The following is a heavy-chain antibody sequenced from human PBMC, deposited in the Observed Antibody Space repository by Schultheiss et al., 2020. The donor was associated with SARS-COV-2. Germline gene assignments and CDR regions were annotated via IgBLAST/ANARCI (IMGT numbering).Heavy chain of an antibody. J-gene: IGHJ6*04. CDR3: AKDIPDYGDYGSYYYGMDV. V-gene: IGHV3-23*01. CDR2: ISGSGGST. Sequence: GGSLRLSCAASGFTFSSYAMSWVRQAPGKGLEWVSAISGSGGSTYYADSVKGRFTISRDNSKNTLYLQMNSLRAEDTAVYYCAKDIPDYGDYGSYYYGMDVWGEGTTVNVSS. D-gene: IGHD4-17*01. CDR1: GFTFSSYA.